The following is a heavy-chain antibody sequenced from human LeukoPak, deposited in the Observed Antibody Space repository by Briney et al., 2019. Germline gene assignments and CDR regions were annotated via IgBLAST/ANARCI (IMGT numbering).Heavy chain of an antibody. V-gene: IGHV1-18*01. CDR2: ISAYNGNT. Sequence: ASVKVSCKASGYTFTSYGISWVRQAPGQGLERMGWISAYNGNTNYAQKLQGRVTMTTDTSTSTAYMELRSLRSDDTAVYYCARDFYSHDYGETNDAFDIWGQGTMVTVSS. D-gene: IGHD4-17*01. CDR1: GYTFTSYG. CDR3: ARDFYSHDYGETNDAFDI. J-gene: IGHJ3*02.